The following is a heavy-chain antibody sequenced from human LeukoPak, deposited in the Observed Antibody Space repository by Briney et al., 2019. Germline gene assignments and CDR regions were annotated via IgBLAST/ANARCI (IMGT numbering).Heavy chain of an antibody. Sequence: GGSLRLSCAPSGFTFSRHGMHWVRQAPGKGLGWVAIISNDGSRKYYAHSVEGRFTISRGNSKNTLYLQMDSLRAEDTAVYYCARDRAWNYFDYWGQGTLVTVSS. CDR2: ISNDGSRK. CDR3: ARDRAWNYFDY. V-gene: IGHV3-30*03. D-gene: IGHD3-3*01. J-gene: IGHJ4*02. CDR1: GFTFSRHG.